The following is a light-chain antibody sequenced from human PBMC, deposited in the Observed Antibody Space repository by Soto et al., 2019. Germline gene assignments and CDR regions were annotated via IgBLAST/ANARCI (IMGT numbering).Light chain of an antibody. J-gene: IGKJ5*01. CDR3: XQSYSTPIT. V-gene: IGKV1-39*01. CDR1: QTIISY. Sequence: DIQMTQSPSSLSASVGERVTITCRASQTIISYLNWYQQKPGKAPKLLIYAASSLQSGVPSRFSGSGSGTDFTLTISSXQPXXXXXXXXXQSYSTPITFGQGTRLEI. CDR2: AAS.